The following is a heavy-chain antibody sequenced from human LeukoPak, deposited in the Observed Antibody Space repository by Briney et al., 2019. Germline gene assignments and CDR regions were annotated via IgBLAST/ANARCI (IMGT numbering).Heavy chain of an antibody. D-gene: IGHD1-26*01. V-gene: IGHV3-23*01. CDR1: GFTFSSYA. CDR2: ISGSGHST. Sequence: TGGSLRLSCAASGFTFSSYAMSWVRQAPGKGLELVSAISGSGHSTYFADSVKGRFTISRDNSKNTLWLQMNSLRAEDTAIYYCAKRIVGAAAPFDFWGLGTLVTVSS. CDR3: AKRIVGAAAPFDF. J-gene: IGHJ4*02.